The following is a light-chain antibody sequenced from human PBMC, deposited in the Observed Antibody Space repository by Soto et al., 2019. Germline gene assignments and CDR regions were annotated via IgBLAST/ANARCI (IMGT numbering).Light chain of an antibody. CDR2: GAS. CDR3: QQCNNWPT. V-gene: IGKV3-15*01. Sequence: EIVMTQSPATLSVSPGERATLSCRASQSVSSNLAWYQQKPGQAPRLLIYGASTRATGIPARFSGSGSGTEFTLTISRLQSEDFAVYYCQQCNNWPTFGQGTKVEIK. J-gene: IGKJ1*01. CDR1: QSVSSN.